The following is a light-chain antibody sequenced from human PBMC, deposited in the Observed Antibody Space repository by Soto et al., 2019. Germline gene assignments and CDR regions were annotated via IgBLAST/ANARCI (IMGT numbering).Light chain of an antibody. CDR1: SSDTGTYHY. CDR3: SSYTDSSTVI. V-gene: IGLV2-14*03. J-gene: IGLJ2*01. CDR2: DVN. Sequence: QSALTQPASVSGSPGQLITISCTGTSSDTGTYHYVSWYQQYPGKAPKLIIFDVNSRPSGVSERFLGSKSGNTASLAVSGLQAEDEADYYCSSYTDSSTVIFGGGTKLTVL.